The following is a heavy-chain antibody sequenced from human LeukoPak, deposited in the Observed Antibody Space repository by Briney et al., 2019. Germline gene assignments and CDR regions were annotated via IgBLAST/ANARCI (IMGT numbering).Heavy chain of an antibody. CDR1: GFTFSSYA. CDR2: ISYDGSNK. D-gene: IGHD6-19*01. V-gene: IGHV3-30*01. CDR3: ARDASSIAVAGTSPIHYYYYYYYMDV. Sequence: GGSLRLSCAASGFTFSSYAMHWVRQAPGKGLEWVAVISYDGSNKYYADSVKGRFTISRDNSENTLYLQMNSLRAEDTAVYYCARDASSIAVAGTSPIHYYYYYYYMDVWGKGTTVTVSS. J-gene: IGHJ6*03.